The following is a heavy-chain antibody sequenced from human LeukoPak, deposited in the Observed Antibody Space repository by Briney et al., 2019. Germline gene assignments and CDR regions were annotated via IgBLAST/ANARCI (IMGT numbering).Heavy chain of an antibody. V-gene: IGHV6-1*01. CDR1: GDSVSSNSAA. D-gene: IGHD2-2*01. J-gene: IGHJ3*02. CDR3: ARDLSPYCSSTSCYSDAFDI. CDR2: TYYRSKWHN. Sequence: SQTLSLACAISGDSVSSNSAAWNWIRQSPSRGLEWLGRTYYRSKWHNDYAVSVKSRITINPDTSKNQFSLQLNSVTPEDTAVYYCARDLSPYCSSTSCYSDAFDIWGQGTMVTVSS.